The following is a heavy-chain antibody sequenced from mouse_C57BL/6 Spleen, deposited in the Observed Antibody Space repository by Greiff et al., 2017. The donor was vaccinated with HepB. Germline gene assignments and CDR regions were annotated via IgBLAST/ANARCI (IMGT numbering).Heavy chain of an antibody. V-gene: IGHV5-4*01. Sequence: EVQLVESGGGLVKPGGSLKLSCAASGFTFSSYAMSWVRQTPEKRLEWVATISDGGSYTYYPDNVKGRFTISRDNAKNNLYLQMSHLKSEDTAMYYCARDRELRPYFDYWGQGTTLTVSS. D-gene: IGHD3-2*02. J-gene: IGHJ2*01. CDR1: GFTFSSYA. CDR3: ARDRELRPYFDY. CDR2: ISDGGSYT.